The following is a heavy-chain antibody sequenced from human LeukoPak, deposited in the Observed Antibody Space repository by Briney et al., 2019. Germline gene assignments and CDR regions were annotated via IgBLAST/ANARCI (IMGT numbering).Heavy chain of an antibody. Sequence: GGSLRLSCAASGFTFDDYTMHWVRQAPGKGLEWVSLISWDGGSTYYADSVKGRFTISRDNSKNSLYLQMNSLRTEDTALYYCAKDFGCSLSNYFDYWGQGTLVTVSS. CDR3: AKDFGCSLSNYFDY. V-gene: IGHV3-43*01. J-gene: IGHJ4*02. CDR2: ISWDGGST. D-gene: IGHD2-15*01. CDR1: GFTFDDYT.